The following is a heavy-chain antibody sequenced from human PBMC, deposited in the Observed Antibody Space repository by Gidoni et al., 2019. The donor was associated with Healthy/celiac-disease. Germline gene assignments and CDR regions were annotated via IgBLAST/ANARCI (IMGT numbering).Heavy chain of an antibody. Sequence: QVQLVQSGAEVKKPGASVKVSCKASGYPFTSYGIRWVRQAPGQGLEWMGWISAYNGNTNYAQKLQGRVTMTTDTSTSTAYMELRSLRSDDTAVDYCARDGPVYVCSSSWYPPIDYWGQGTLVTVSS. D-gene: IGHD6-13*01. CDR3: ARDGPVYVCSSSWYPPIDY. V-gene: IGHV1-18*01. J-gene: IGHJ4*02. CDR1: GYPFTSYG. CDR2: ISAYNGNT.